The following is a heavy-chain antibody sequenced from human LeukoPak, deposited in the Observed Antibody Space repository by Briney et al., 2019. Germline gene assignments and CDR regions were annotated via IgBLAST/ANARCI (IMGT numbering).Heavy chain of an antibody. CDR3: AREPYYYDSSGYPLDY. CDR1: GFTVSSNY. CDR2: IDSAGST. V-gene: IGHV3-66*01. D-gene: IGHD3-22*01. Sequence: GGSLRLSCAASGFTVSSNYMSWVRQAPGKGLEWVSLIDSAGSTYYADAVKGRFIISRDNYKNTVYLQMNSLRAEDTAVYYCAREPYYYDSSGYPLDYWGQGTLVTVSS. J-gene: IGHJ4*02.